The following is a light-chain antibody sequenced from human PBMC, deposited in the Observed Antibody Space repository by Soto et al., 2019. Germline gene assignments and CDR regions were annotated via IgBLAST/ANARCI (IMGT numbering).Light chain of an antibody. Sequence: EIVMTQSPATLSVSPGERATLSCRASQSVSSNLAWYQQKPGQTPRLLIHGASTRATRIPARFSGSGSGTEFTLTISSLQSEDFAVYYCQQYNNWPLTFGGGNKVEIK. J-gene: IGKJ4*01. CDR3: QQYNNWPLT. CDR1: QSVSSN. CDR2: GAS. V-gene: IGKV3-15*01.